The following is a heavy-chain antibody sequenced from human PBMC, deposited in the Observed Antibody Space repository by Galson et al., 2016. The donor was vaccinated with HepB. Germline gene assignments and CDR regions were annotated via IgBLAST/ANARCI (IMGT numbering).Heavy chain of an antibody. CDR1: GFIFRSYT. CDR2: ISNDGKSK. Sequence: SLRLPCAASGFIFRSYTMHWVRQAPGKGLDWISVISNDGKSKYYGDSVKGRFTISRDNSNNMLYLQMNNLKTDDTAVYYCARGLDVVIVPAALLDHWGQGTLITVSS. CDR3: ARGLDVVIVPAALLDH. V-gene: IGHV3-30*04. D-gene: IGHD2-2*03. J-gene: IGHJ4*02.